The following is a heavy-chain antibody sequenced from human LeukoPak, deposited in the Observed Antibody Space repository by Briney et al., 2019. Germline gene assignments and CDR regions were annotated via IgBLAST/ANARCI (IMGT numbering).Heavy chain of an antibody. J-gene: IGHJ5*02. CDR2: IYYSGST. CDR1: GGSISSYY. Sequence: SETLSLTCADSGGSISSYYWSWIRQAPGKGLEWIGYIYYSGSTNYNPSLKSRVTISVDTSKNQFSLKLSSVTAADTAVYYCARVGTDIVVVPAAYNWFDPWGQGTLVTVSS. V-gene: IGHV4-59*01. D-gene: IGHD2-2*01. CDR3: ARVGTDIVVVPAAYNWFDP.